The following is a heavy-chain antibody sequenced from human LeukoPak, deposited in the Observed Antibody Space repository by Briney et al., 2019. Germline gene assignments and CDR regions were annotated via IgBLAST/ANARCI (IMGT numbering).Heavy chain of an antibody. J-gene: IGHJ4*02. Sequence: SETLSLTCTVSGGSISSSSYYWGWIRQPPGKGLEWIGSIYYSGSTYYNPSLKSRVTISVDTSKNQFSLKLSSVTAADTAVYYCARAPAYDYVWGSYRSLFDYWGQGTLVTVSS. CDR1: GGSISSSSYY. V-gene: IGHV4-39*07. CDR2: IYYSGST. D-gene: IGHD3-16*02. CDR3: ARAPAYDYVWGSYRSLFDY.